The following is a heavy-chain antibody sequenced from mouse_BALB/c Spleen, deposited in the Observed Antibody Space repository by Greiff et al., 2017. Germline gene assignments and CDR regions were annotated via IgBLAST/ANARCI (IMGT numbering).Heavy chain of an antibody. J-gene: IGHJ2*01. CDR2: IYPGDGDT. CDR3: AISYDGYYDFDY. CDR1: GYAFSSYW. V-gene: IGHV1-80*01. D-gene: IGHD2-3*01. Sequence: VQLQQSGAELVRPGSSVKISCKASGYAFSSYWMNWVKQRPGQGLEWIGQIYPGDGDTNYNGKFKGKATLTADKSSSTAYMQLSSLTSEDSAVYFCAISYDGYYDFDYWGQGTTLTVSA.